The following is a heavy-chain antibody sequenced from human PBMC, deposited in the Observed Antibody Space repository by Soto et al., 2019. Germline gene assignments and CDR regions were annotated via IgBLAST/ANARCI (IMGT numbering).Heavy chain of an antibody. CDR1: GGTFSSYV. Sequence: QVQLVQSGAEVKKPGSSVRVSCQASGGTFSSYVISWVRQAPGQGLEWMGGIMPIFGTITYAQRFQARVTLPAAESTSPASMELSCLRSEDTATFYCTSLPRIVFATLQCGLDLWCQGTALTV. J-gene: IGHJ6*02. D-gene: IGHD2-21*01. CDR3: TSLPRIVFATLQCGLDL. V-gene: IGHV1-69*12. CDR2: IMPIFGTI.